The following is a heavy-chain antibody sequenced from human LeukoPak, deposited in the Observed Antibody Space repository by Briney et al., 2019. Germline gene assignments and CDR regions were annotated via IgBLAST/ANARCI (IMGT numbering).Heavy chain of an antibody. J-gene: IGHJ3*02. Sequence: ASVKVSRKASGYTFTSYGISWVRQAPGQGLEWMGWISAYNGNTNYAQKLQGRVTMTTDTSTSTAYMELRSLRSDDTAVYYCARDSGLLWFGEQTAFDIWGQGTMVTVSS. D-gene: IGHD3-10*01. CDR1: GYTFTSYG. CDR2: ISAYNGNT. V-gene: IGHV1-18*01. CDR3: ARDSGLLWFGEQTAFDI.